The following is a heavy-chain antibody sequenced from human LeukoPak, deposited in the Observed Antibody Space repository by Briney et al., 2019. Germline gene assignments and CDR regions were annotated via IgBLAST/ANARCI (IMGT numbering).Heavy chain of an antibody. CDR3: ARDRTFAAVAGNWFDP. J-gene: IGHJ5*02. CDR2: INPNSGGT. D-gene: IGHD6-19*01. V-gene: IGHV1-2*02. Sequence: ASVKVSCKASGYTFIGNYMHWVRQAPGQGLEWMGWINPNSGGTNYAQKFQGRVTMTRDTSISTAYMELSRLRSDDTAVYYCARDRTFAAVAGNWFDPWGQGTLVTVSS. CDR1: GYTFIGNY.